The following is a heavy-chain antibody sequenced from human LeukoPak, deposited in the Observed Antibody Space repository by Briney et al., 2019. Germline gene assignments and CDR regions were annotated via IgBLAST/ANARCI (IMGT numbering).Heavy chain of an antibody. D-gene: IGHD3-22*01. Sequence: SETLSLTCTVSGGSISSGGYYWSWIRQYPGKGLEWIGYIYYSGSTYYNPSLKSRVTMSVDTSKNQFSLKLSSVTAADTAVYYCARDDYDSSGSVGYWGQGTLVTVSS. J-gene: IGHJ4*02. CDR3: ARDDYDSSGSVGY. V-gene: IGHV4-31*03. CDR1: GGSISSGGYY. CDR2: IYYSGST.